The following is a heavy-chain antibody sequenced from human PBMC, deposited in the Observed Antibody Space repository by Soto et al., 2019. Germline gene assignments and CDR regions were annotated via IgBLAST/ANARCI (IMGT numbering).Heavy chain of an antibody. CDR3: AGRLYSSSPGDYFDY. D-gene: IGHD6-6*01. V-gene: IGHV5-51*01. Sequence: GESLKISCKGSGYSFTTYWIGWVRQMPGKGLECMGIIYPVDSDTRYSPSFQGQVTISADKSISTAYLQWNSLKASDTAMYYCAGRLYSSSPGDYFDYWGQGTLVTVSS. CDR2: IYPVDSDT. CDR1: GYSFTTYW. J-gene: IGHJ4*02.